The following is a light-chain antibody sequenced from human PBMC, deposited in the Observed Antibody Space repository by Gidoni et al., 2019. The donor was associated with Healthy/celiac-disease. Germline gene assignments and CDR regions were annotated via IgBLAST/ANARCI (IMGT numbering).Light chain of an antibody. CDR1: VLAKKY. V-gene: IGLV3-27*01. Sequence: SYELTQPSSVSVSPGQTARITCSGDVLAKKYARWFQQKPGRAPLLVIYKDSERPSGIPERFSGSSSGTTVTLTISGAQVEDEADYYCYSAADNNQGVFGGGTKLTVL. J-gene: IGLJ2*01. CDR2: KDS. CDR3: YSAADNNQGV.